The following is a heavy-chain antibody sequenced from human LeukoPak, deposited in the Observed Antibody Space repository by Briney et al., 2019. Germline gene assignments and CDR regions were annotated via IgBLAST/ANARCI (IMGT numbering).Heavy chain of an antibody. V-gene: IGHV1-3*01. J-gene: IGHJ4*02. D-gene: IGHD1-1*01. Sequence: ASETVSCTASGYTFTTYVIHWVRQAPGQRLEWMGWINAGNGNTKYSQNFQGRVTITRDTSATTAYMELSSLRSEDTAVYYCVRHERDFDYWGQGTLVTVSS. CDR3: VRHERDFDY. CDR1: GYTFTTYV. CDR2: INAGNGNT.